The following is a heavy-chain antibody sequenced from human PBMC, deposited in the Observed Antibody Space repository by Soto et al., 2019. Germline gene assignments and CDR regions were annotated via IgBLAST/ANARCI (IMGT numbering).Heavy chain of an antibody. CDR2: VYYSGST. CDR3: ARNYGSDYYDSTSYFFAY. CDR1: GGSIKNFY. V-gene: IGHV4-59*01. J-gene: IGHJ4*02. Sequence: PSETLSLTCTVSGGSIKNFYWSWLRQSPGKGLEWIGYVYYSGSTDYNPSLRSRVTISVDTSKNQFSLRLTSVTAADTAVYFCARNYGSDYYDSTSYFFAYWGQGALVTVSS. D-gene: IGHD3-22*01.